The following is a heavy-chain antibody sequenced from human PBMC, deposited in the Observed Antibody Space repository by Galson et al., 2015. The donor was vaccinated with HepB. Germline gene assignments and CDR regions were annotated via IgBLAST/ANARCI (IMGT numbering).Heavy chain of an antibody. V-gene: IGHV1-18*01. Sequence: SVKVSCKAFGYTFTYYGISWVRQAPGQGLEWMGWISADNGNTNYAQKLQGRVTMTTDTSTSTAYMELRSLRSDDTAVYYCARHYDFWSGYPTYDDYWGQGTLVIVSS. J-gene: IGHJ4*02. D-gene: IGHD3-3*01. CDR3: ARHYDFWSGYPTYDDY. CDR2: ISADNGNT. CDR1: GYTFTYYG.